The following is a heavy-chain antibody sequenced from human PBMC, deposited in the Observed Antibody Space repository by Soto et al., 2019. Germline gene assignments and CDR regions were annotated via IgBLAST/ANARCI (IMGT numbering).Heavy chain of an antibody. J-gene: IGHJ4*02. CDR2: ISGSGGST. D-gene: IGHD3-3*01. V-gene: IGHV3-23*01. CDR1: GFTFSSYA. Sequence: PGGSLRLSCAASGFTFSSYAMSWVRQAPGKGLEWVSAISGSGGSTYYADSVKGRFTISRDNSKNTLYLQMNSLRAEDTAVYYCAKDWPIFGVVVKSRFDYWGQGTLVTVSS. CDR3: AKDWPIFGVVVKSRFDY.